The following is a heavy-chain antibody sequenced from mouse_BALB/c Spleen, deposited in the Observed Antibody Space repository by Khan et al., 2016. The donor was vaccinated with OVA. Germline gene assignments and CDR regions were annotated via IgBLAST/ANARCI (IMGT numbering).Heavy chain of an antibody. CDR2: INPTSGYT. CDR1: GYTFTTYW. V-gene: IGHV1-7*01. Sequence: QVQLQQSGAELAQPGASVKMSCKASGYTFTTYWMHWVKQRPGQGLEWIGYINPTSGYTDYNEKFKDRATLSADRSSSTAYMQLGSLTSEDSAVYYCTRDRFDYWGQGTTLTVSS. J-gene: IGHJ2*01. CDR3: TRDRFDY.